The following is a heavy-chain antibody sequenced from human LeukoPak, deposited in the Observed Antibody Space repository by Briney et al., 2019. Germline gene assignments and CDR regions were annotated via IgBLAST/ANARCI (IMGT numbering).Heavy chain of an antibody. V-gene: IGHV3-7*01. D-gene: IGHD3-10*01. CDR3: ARIYYFGDNNWRYFDN. CDR2: IDPDGSEK. J-gene: IGHJ4*02. CDR1: GFTFNSYR. Sequence: PGGSLRLSSAASGFTFNSYRMSWVPPGPGKGLEWVANIDPDGSEKQYGDSVKGRLTTSRDNAKNSLYLQMNSLRAEDTAIYYCARIYYFGDNNWRYFDNWGQGTLVTVSS.